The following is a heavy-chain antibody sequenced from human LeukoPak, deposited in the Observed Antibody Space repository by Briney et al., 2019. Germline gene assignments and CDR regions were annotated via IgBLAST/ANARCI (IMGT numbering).Heavy chain of an antibody. CDR1: GFTLSGHS. Sequence: GGSLRLSCAATGFTLSGHSMNWVRQAPGKGLDWVSSISPTSAYIYYQDSVKGRFTISRDDAKNSLYLEMDSLRAEDTAVYYCARVVGRTGVGYWGQGTLVTVSS. CDR2: ISPTSAYI. D-gene: IGHD7-27*01. CDR3: ARVVGRTGVGY. V-gene: IGHV3-21*01. J-gene: IGHJ4*02.